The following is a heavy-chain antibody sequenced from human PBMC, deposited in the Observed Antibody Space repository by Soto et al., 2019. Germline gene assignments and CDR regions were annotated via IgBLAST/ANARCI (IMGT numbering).Heavy chain of an antibody. Sequence: GVLRLSCAASGFSFISYWMHWVRQAPGKGLVWVSRINSDGSSTNYADFVKGRFAISRDNAKNTLYLQMNSLRVEDTAVYYCSRVGGSTWHWGQGTLVTVSS. CDR3: SRVGGSTWH. CDR2: INSDGSST. CDR1: GFSFISYW. D-gene: IGHD1-26*01. V-gene: IGHV3-74*01. J-gene: IGHJ4*02.